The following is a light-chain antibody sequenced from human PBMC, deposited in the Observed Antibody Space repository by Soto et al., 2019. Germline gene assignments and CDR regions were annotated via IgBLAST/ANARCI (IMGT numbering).Light chain of an antibody. Sequence: DIVLTQSPATLALSPGESVTLSCRASQSVTNFLAWYQQKPGQAPRLLMHHASSRATGIPDRFSGGGSGTDFTLTISSLEPEDFAVYYCQQRSSWPPTFGGGTKV. CDR1: QSVTNF. J-gene: IGKJ4*01. CDR3: QQRSSWPPT. V-gene: IGKV3-11*01. CDR2: HAS.